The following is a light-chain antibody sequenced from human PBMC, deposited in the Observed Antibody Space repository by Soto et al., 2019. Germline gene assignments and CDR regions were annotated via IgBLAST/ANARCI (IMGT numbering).Light chain of an antibody. CDR1: SDSIASNY. CDR3: QSYDSSNVV. CDR2: EDN. J-gene: IGLJ2*01. Sequence: NFMLTQPHSVSESPGKTVTISCTRSSDSIASNYVQWYQQRPGSAPTTVIYEDNQRPSGVPDRFSGSIDSSSNSASLTISGLKTEDEANYYCQSYDSSNVVFGGGTKLPS. V-gene: IGLV6-57*04.